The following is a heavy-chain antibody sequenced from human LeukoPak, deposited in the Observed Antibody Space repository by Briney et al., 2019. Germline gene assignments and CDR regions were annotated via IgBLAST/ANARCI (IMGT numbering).Heavy chain of an antibody. CDR2: IYYSGST. V-gene: IGHV4-39*01. CDR1: GGSVSSSIYY. J-gene: IGHJ4*02. Sequence: SETLSLTCTVSGGSVSSSIYYWGWLRQPPGKGLEWIGSIYYSGSTSYNPSLKSRVTMSVDTSKNQFSLKLASVTAADTAVYYCASRNDILTGYVFDFWGQGTLVTVSS. D-gene: IGHD3-9*01. CDR3: ASRNDILTGYVFDF.